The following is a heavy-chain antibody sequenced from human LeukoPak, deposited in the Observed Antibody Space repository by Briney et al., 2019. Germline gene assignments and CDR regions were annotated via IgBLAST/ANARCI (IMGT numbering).Heavy chain of an antibody. D-gene: IGHD3-3*01. V-gene: IGHV3-21*01. CDR2: ISSSSSHI. J-gene: IGHJ4*02. Sequence: PGGSLRLSCAASGFTFSSYSMSWVRQAPGKGLEWVSSISSSSSHIYYADSVKGRFTISRDNAKNSLYLQMNSLRAEDTAVYYCARDLTVWSGYRSSFLDYWGQGTLVTVSS. CDR1: GFTFSSYS. CDR3: ARDLTVWSGYRSSFLDY.